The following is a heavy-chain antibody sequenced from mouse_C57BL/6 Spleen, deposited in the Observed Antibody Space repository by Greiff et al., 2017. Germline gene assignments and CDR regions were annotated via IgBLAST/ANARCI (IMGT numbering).Heavy chain of an antibody. J-gene: IGHJ4*01. CDR3: ARRGVVARDYAMDY. CDR2: IWSGGST. CDR1: GFSLTSYG. D-gene: IGHD1-1*01. V-gene: IGHV2-2*01. Sequence: QVQLKQSGPGLVQPSQSLSITCTVSGFSLTSYGVHWVRQSPGKGLEWLGVIWSGGSTDYNAAFISRLSISKDNSKSQVFFKMNSLQAEDTAIYFGARRGVVARDYAMDYWGQGTSVTVSS.